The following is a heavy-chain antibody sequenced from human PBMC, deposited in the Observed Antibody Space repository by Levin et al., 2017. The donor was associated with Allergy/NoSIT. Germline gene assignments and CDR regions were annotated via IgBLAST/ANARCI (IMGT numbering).Heavy chain of an antibody. V-gene: IGHV5-51*01. D-gene: IGHD3-9*01. CDR2: IYPADSDT. CDR3: ASSMYYDILTGSSAFDI. Sequence: KVSCKGSGYSFISYWIGWVRQMPGKGLEWMGIIYPADSDTRYSPSFQGQVTISADKSISTAYLQWNSLKASDTAVYYCASSMYYDILTGSSAFDIWGQGTMVTVSS. J-gene: IGHJ3*02. CDR1: GYSFISYW.